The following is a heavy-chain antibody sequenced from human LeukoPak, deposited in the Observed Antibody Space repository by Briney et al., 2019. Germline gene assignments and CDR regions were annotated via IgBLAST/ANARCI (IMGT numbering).Heavy chain of an antibody. CDR1: GYSINGGYY. Sequence: SETLSLTCSVSGYSINGGYYWGWVRQSPGKGPEWIGTIFHSGSLFYNPSFKSRVTLSIDTSRDQFSLRLTSVTAADTAIYYCARMGVSYYYDSSTYYPVAFDVWGQGTKVTVSP. J-gene: IGHJ3*01. CDR3: ARMGVSYYYDSSTYYPVAFDV. D-gene: IGHD3-22*01. CDR2: IFHSGSL. V-gene: IGHV4-38-2*01.